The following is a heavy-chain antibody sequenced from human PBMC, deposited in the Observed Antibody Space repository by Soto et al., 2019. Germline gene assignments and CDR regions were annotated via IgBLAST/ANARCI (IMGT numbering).Heavy chain of an antibody. J-gene: IGHJ6*02. V-gene: IGHV3-33*01. Sequence: GGSLRLSCGASGFTFSSFGMRWVRQAPGKGLEWVAVIWYDGSDEYYADSVKGRFTISRDNSKNTLYLHVNSLRVEDTAVYHCARDELGYCTGTTCPIRLDVWGQGTTVTVSS. CDR2: IWYDGSDE. CDR1: GFTFSSFG. D-gene: IGHD2-8*02. CDR3: ARDELGYCTGTTCPIRLDV.